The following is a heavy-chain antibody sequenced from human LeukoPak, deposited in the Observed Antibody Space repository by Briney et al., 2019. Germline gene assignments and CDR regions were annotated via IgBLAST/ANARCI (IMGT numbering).Heavy chain of an antibody. V-gene: IGHV3-43*02. CDR1: GFNIGAYA. CDR2: ISGDSDNR. J-gene: IGHJ4*02. Sequence: GGSLRLSCAASGFNIGAYAMYWVRQRPGKSLEWVSLISGDSDNRYSAASVKGRFTVSRDNSKNSLYLQMNSLTTEDTALYFCAIAYESGSFHRAFAYWGQGALVNVSS. D-gene: IGHD3-10*01. CDR3: AIAYESGSFHRAFAY.